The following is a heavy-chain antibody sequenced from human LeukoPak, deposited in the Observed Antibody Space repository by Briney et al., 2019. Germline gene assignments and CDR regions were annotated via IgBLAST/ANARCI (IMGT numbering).Heavy chain of an antibody. CDR2: ISAYNGNT. D-gene: IGHD3-16*02. V-gene: IGHV1-18*01. J-gene: IGHJ1*01. Sequence: ASVKVSCKASGYTFTSYGISWVRQAPGQGLEWMGWISAYNGNTNYAQKLQGRVTMTTDTSTSTAYMELRSLRSDDTAVYYCARSPPPDLSNLSAEYFQHWGQGTLVTVSS. CDR1: GYTFTSYG. CDR3: ARSPPPDLSNLSAEYFQH.